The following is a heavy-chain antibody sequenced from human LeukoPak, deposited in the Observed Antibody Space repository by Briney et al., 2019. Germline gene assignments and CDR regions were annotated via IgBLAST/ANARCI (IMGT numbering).Heavy chain of an antibody. D-gene: IGHD3-10*01. J-gene: IGHJ6*04. V-gene: IGHV4-34*01. Sequence: PSETLSLTCAVYGGSFSGYYWSWIRQPPGKGLECIGEINHSGSINYNPSLKSRVTISVDTSKTQFSLKLSSAPAADTAVYYCARVPGRLYYNYNVMDVWGKGTTVTVSS. CDR2: INHSGSI. CDR3: ARVPGRLYYNYNVMDV. CDR1: GGSFSGYY.